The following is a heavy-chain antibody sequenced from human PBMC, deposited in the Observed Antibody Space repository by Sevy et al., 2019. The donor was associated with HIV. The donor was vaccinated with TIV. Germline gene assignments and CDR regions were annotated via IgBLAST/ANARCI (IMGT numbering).Heavy chain of an antibody. CDR3: AKGFCSGATCPRDYYYYGMDV. Sequence: GGSLRLSCSASEFTFSSYAMSWVRQAPGKGLEWVSSISGSGRFTYYADFVEGRFIISRDNSKNTLSVQMNNLRAEDTAVYYCAKGFCSGATCPRDYYYYGMDVWGQGTTVTV. CDR1: EFTFSSYA. D-gene: IGHD2-15*01. J-gene: IGHJ6*02. CDR2: ISGSGRFT. V-gene: IGHV3-23*01.